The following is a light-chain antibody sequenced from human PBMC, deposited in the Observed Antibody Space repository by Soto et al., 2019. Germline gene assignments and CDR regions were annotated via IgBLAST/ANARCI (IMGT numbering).Light chain of an antibody. J-gene: IGKJ1*01. CDR3: QQYNDWPLT. Sequence: EIVMTQSPSTLSVSPGERATLSCRASQSVSSNLAWYQQKAGQAPRLLIYGTSTRATGIPARFSGTGSGTEFTLTISSLQSEDFALYYCQQYNDWPLTFGQGTKVDIK. CDR2: GTS. CDR1: QSVSSN. V-gene: IGKV3-15*01.